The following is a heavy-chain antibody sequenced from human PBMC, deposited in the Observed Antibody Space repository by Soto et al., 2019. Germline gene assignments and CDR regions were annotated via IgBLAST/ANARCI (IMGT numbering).Heavy chain of an antibody. V-gene: IGHV3-30*18. CDR3: ANGGSGSYYYYGMDV. Sequence: GGSLRLSCAASGFTFSSYGMHWVRQAPGKGLEWVAVISYDGSNKYYADSVKGRFTISRDNSKNTLYLQMNSLRAEDTAVYYCANGGSGSYYYYGMDVWGQGTTVTVSS. CDR2: ISYDGSNK. D-gene: IGHD1-26*01. J-gene: IGHJ6*02. CDR1: GFTFSSYG.